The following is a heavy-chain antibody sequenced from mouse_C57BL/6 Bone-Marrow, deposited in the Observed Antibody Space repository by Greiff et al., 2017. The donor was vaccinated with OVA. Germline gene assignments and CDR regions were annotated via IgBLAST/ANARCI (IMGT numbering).Heavy chain of an antibody. CDR2: INSDGGST. CDR1: EYEFPSHV. Sequence: EVNLVESGGGLVKPGESLKLSCESNEYEFPSHVMSWVRKTPEKRLELVAAINSDGGSTYYPDTMESRFIISRDNTKKTLYLQMSSLRSEDTALYYCARHRVTTVEDYWGQGTTLTVSS. D-gene: IGHD1-1*01. J-gene: IGHJ2*01. CDR3: ARHRVTTVEDY. V-gene: IGHV5-2*01.